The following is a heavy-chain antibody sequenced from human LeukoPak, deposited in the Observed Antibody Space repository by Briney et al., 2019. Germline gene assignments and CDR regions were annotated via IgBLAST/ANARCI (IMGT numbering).Heavy chain of an antibody. Sequence: GGSLRLSCAASGFTVSSNYMSWVRQAPGKGLEWVSAISGSGGSTYYADSVKGRFTISRDNSKNTLYLQMNSLRAEDTAVYYCAKEWDTIRGPGGFDPWGQGTLVTVSS. CDR1: GFTVSSNY. V-gene: IGHV3-23*01. CDR2: ISGSGGST. CDR3: AKEWDTIRGPGGFDP. J-gene: IGHJ5*02. D-gene: IGHD5-12*01.